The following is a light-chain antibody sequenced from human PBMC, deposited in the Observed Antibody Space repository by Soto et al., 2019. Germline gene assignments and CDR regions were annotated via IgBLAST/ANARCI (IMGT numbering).Light chain of an antibody. CDR3: QQYNNWPPDRT. Sequence: EIVMTQSPATLSVSPGERATLSCRASQSVGSNLAWYQQRPGQAPRLLIYGASTRANGVPARFSGSGSGTELTLTISSLQSEEFGIYFCQQYNNWPPDRTFGQGTKVEIK. CDR1: QSVGSN. J-gene: IGKJ1*01. V-gene: IGKV3-15*01. CDR2: GAS.